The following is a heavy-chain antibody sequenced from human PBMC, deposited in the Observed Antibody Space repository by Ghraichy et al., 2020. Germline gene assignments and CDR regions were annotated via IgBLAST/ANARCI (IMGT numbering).Heavy chain of an antibody. D-gene: IGHD2-15*01. CDR2: IYYSGGT. Sequence: SETLSLTCTVSGDSISSAAYYWAWIRQPPGKELEWIGNIYYSGGTYYKPSLKSRVTISIDTSKNQFSLQLRFVTGADTALYYCARHLMLADSYSYYFDYWGQGTLVTVSS. J-gene: IGHJ4*02. V-gene: IGHV4-39*01. CDR3: ARHLMLADSYSYYFDY. CDR1: GDSISSAAYY.